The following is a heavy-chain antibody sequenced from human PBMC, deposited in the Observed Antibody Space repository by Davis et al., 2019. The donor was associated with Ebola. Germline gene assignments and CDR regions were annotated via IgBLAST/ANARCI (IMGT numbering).Heavy chain of an antibody. CDR1: GYTFTGYY. CDR2: INPNSGGT. J-gene: IGHJ6*02. CDR3: ARGGQLLATGNGMDV. V-gene: IGHV1-2*02. Sequence: ASVKVSCKASGYTFTGYYMHWVRQAPGQGLEWMGWINPNSGGTNYAQKFQGRVTMTRDTSISTAYMELSRLRSDDTAVYYCARGGQLLATGNGMDVWGQGTTVTVSS. D-gene: IGHD2-2*01.